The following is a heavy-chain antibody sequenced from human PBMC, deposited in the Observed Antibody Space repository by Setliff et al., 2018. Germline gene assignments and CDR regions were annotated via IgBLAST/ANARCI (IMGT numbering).Heavy chain of an antibody. CDR1: GSSFSSYT. V-gene: IGHV1-69*08. J-gene: IGHJ4*02. CDR3: ASDDSSGYHTTYFDY. CDR2: FIPMEGRA. D-gene: IGHD3-22*01. Sequence: SVKVSCKASGSSFSSYTISWVRQAPGQGLEWMGRFIPMEGRADYAQNFQGRVTIIADKYTSTVYMELSSLRSEDPAVYYCASDDSSGYHTTYFDYWGQGTLVTVSS.